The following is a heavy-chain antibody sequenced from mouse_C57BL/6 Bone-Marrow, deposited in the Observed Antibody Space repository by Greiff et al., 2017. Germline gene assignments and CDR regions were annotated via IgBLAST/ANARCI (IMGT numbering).Heavy chain of an antibody. D-gene: IGHD2-1*01. Sequence: QVQLQQSGAELARPGASVKLSCTASGYTFTSYGISWVKQRTGQGLEWIGEIYPRSGNTYYNEKFKGKATLTADKSSSTAYMELRSLTSEDAAVYFCARGDYGNFFPFWGQGTTLTVSS. V-gene: IGHV1-81*01. J-gene: IGHJ2*01. CDR3: ARGDYGNFFPF. CDR2: IYPRSGNT. CDR1: GYTFTSYG.